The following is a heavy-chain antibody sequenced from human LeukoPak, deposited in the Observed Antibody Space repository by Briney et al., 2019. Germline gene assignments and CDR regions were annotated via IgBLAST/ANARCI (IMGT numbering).Heavy chain of an antibody. V-gene: IGHV6-1*01. CDR3: ARSYSGRIDY. J-gene: IGHJ4*02. CDR2: TYYRSKWYN. D-gene: IGHD6-25*01. CDR1: GDSVSSNSAA. Sequence: SRTLSLTCDISGDSVSSNSAAWNWIRQSPSRGLEWLGRTYYRSKWYNYYAVSVKSRIIINPDTSKNQFSLQLNSVTPDDTAVYYCARSYSGRIDYWGQGTLVTVSS.